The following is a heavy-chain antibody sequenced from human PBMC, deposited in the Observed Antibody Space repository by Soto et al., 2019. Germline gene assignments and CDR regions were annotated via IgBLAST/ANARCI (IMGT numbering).Heavy chain of an antibody. Sequence: QVQLQQWGAGLLKPSETLSLTCAVYGGSFSGYYWNWIRQPPGKGLEWIGEINHSGSTNYNPSLKSRVTISIDTSKNQFSLKLSSVTAADTAVYYCASGYGRTFDYWGQGTLVTVSS. CDR3: ASGYGRTFDY. CDR2: INHSGST. V-gene: IGHV4-34*01. J-gene: IGHJ4*02. D-gene: IGHD3-10*01. CDR1: GGSFSGYY.